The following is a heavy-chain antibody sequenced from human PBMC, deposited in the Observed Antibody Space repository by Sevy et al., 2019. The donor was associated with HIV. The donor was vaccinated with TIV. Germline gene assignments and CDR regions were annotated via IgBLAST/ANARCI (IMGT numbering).Heavy chain of an antibody. D-gene: IGHD6-19*01. CDR2: IKQDGSEK. J-gene: IGHJ6*02. CDR3: ARGISGWYSYYYYGMDV. Sequence: GGSLRLSCAASGFTFSSYWMSWVRQAPGKGLEWVANIKQDGSEKYYVDSVKGRFTISRDNAKNSLYLQMNSLRAEDTAVYYCARGISGWYSYYYYGMDVWGQGTTVTVSS. V-gene: IGHV3-7*01. CDR1: GFTFSSYW.